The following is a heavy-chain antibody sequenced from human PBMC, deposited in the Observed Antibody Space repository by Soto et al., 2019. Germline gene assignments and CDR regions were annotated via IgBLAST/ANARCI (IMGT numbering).Heavy chain of an antibody. CDR3: ARERGGSYYFDY. D-gene: IGHD1-26*01. J-gene: IGHJ4*02. CDR1: GFTFIYSS. CDR2: IRSSSSSI. V-gene: IGHV3-48*02. Sequence: EVQLVESGGGLVQPGGSLRLSCAASGFTFIYSSMNWVRQAPGKGLEWVAYIRSSSSSIYYAESVKGRFTISRDNAKNSLYLHMNSLRDGDTAVYYCARERGGSYYFDYWGQGSLVTVSS.